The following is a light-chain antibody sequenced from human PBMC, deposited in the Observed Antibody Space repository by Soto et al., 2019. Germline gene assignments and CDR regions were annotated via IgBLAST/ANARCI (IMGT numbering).Light chain of an antibody. Sequence: QLVLTQPPSASGTPGQRVTISCSGSSSNIGSNYVYWYQQLPGTAPKLLIYRNNQRPSGVPDRFSGSKSGTSASLAISGLRSEDEAVYYCAAWDDSLSGRVFGGGTKLTVL. CDR1: SSNIGSNY. CDR3: AAWDDSLSGRV. V-gene: IGLV1-47*01. CDR2: RNN. J-gene: IGLJ2*01.